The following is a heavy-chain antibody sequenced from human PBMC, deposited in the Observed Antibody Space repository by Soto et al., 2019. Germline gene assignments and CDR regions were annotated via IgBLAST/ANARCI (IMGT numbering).Heavy chain of an antibody. Sequence: QVQLVQSGAEVKKPGSSVKVSFKASGGTFSSYAISWVRQAPGQGLEWMGGIIPIFGTANYAQKFQGGVTITDDESTSTVYMELSSLRSEDTAVYYCARDKYLSTVTIFGVVPNWFDPWWHGILVTV. V-gene: IGHV1-69*01. CDR3: ARDKYLSTVTIFGVVPNWFDP. D-gene: IGHD3-3*01. CDR2: IIPIFGTA. CDR1: GGTFSSYA. J-gene: IGHJ5*02.